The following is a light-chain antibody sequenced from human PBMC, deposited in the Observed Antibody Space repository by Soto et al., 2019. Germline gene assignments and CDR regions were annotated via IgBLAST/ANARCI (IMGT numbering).Light chain of an antibody. V-gene: IGKV3-20*01. CDR3: QQYGNPPPNA. J-gene: IGKJ2*01. CDR1: QSISSSY. CDR2: GAS. Sequence: EIGLTQSPGTLSLSPGERATLSCRASQSISSSYLAWYQQKPGQAPRVLSYGASSRATGIPDRFSGSGSGTDFTLTISRLEPEDFAVYFCQQYGNPPPNAFGQGTKVEIK.